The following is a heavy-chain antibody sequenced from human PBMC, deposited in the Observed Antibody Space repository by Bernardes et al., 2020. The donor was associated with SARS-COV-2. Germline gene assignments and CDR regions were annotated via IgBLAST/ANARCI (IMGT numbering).Heavy chain of an antibody. Sequence: SETLSLTCTVSGGSINTTIYYWVWIRQPPGQGLEWIGSIHFTGRTYYNASLKSRVTVSVDTSKNQFSLKLNSATAADTAVYYCARLSGVANFDYWGQGTLVTVSS. CDR3: ARLSGVANFDY. CDR1: GGSINTTIYY. J-gene: IGHJ4*02. V-gene: IGHV4-39*01. CDR2: IHFTGRT. D-gene: IGHD3-3*01.